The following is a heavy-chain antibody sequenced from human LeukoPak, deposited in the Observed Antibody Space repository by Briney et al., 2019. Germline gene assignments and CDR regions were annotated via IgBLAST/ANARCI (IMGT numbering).Heavy chain of an antibody. CDR3: ARSNQADDY. J-gene: IGHJ4*02. CDR1: GFTFSSYA. CDR2: ISGSGGST. V-gene: IGHV3-23*01. Sequence: GGSLRLSCAASGFTFSSYAMSWVRQAPGKGPEWVSAISGSGGSTYYADSVKGRFTISRDNSKNTLYLQMDSLRAEDTGVYYCARSNQADDYWGQGTLVTVSS. D-gene: IGHD1-14*01.